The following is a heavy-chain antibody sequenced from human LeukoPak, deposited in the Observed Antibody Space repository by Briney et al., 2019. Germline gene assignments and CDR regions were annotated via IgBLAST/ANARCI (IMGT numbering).Heavy chain of an antibody. D-gene: IGHD3-10*01. J-gene: IGHJ4*02. V-gene: IGHV1-69*05. CDR2: IIPIFGTA. CDR3: ARDWLLWFGELFPFDY. CDR1: GGTFSSYA. Sequence: SVKVSCKASGGTFSSYAISWVRQAPGQGLEWMGGIIPIFGTANYAQKFQGRVTMTTDTSTSTAYMELRSLRSDDTAVYYCARDWLLWFGELFPFDYWGQGTLVTVSS.